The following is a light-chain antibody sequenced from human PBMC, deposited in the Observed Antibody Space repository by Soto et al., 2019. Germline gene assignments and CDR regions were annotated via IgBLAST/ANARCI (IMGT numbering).Light chain of an antibody. V-gene: IGKV1-5*01. J-gene: IGKJ1*01. Sequence: IQMTQSPSTLSASVGDTVTITCRASQTISVSMAWYRQKPGKDPNLLIYDASTLQEGDPSRFSGSGSGTEFTLTVTRLQPDDFATYFCQQYDKYSTFGHGTKVDVK. CDR2: DAS. CDR1: QTISVS. CDR3: QQYDKYST.